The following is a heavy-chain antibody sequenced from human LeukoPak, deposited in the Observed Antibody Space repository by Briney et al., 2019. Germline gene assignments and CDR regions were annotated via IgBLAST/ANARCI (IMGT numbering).Heavy chain of an antibody. CDR2: IYYSGST. Sequence: SETLSLTCTVSGGSISSYYWSWIRQPPGKGLEWMGYIYYSGSTNYNPSLKSRVTISVDTSKNQFSLKLSSVTAADTAVYYCARTTGVGWFDPWGQGTLVTVSS. D-gene: IGHD4-17*01. CDR1: GGSISSYY. V-gene: IGHV4-59*01. J-gene: IGHJ5*02. CDR3: ARTTGVGWFDP.